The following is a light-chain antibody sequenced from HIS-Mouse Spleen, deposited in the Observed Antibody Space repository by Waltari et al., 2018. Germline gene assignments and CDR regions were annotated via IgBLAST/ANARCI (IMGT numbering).Light chain of an antibody. Sequence: QSALTQPASVSGSPGQSITISCTGTSSDVGGYKYVSWYQQHPGKAPKLMIYDVSNRPSGVSNRFSGSKSGKTASLTISGLQAEDEADYYCSSYTSSSTVVFGGGTKLTVL. V-gene: IGLV2-14*03. J-gene: IGLJ2*01. CDR2: DVS. CDR3: SSYTSSSTVV. CDR1: SSDVGGYKY.